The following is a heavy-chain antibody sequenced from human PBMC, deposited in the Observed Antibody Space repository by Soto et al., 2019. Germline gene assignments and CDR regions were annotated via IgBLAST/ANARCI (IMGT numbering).Heavy chain of an antibody. CDR2: INSGNGNT. J-gene: IGHJ6*02. D-gene: IGHD6-6*01. Sequence: ASVKVSCKASGYTFTSYYMHWVRQAPGQRLEWMGWINSGNGNTKYSQKFQGRVTITRDTSASTASMELSSLRSEDTAVYYCARGGGQLVYYYSYGMDVWGRGTTVTVSS. V-gene: IGHV1-3*01. CDR1: GYTFTSYY. CDR3: ARGGGQLVYYYSYGMDV.